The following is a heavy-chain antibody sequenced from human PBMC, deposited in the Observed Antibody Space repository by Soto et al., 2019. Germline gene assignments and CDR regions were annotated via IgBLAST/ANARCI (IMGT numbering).Heavy chain of an antibody. CDR3: ARESEDLTSNFDY. CDR1: GFTFTRYS. Sequence: EVQLVESGGGLVKPGGSLRLSCAASGFTFTRYSMNWVRQAPGKGLEWVSSISSATNYIYYADSMKGRFTVSRDNAKNSVYLEMNSLSAEDTAVYSCARESEDLTSNFDYWGQGTLVTGYS. CDR2: ISSATNYI. D-gene: IGHD7-27*01. V-gene: IGHV3-21*01. J-gene: IGHJ4*02.